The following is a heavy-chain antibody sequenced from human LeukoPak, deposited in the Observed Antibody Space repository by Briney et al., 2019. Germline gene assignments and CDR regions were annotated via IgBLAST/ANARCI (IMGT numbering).Heavy chain of an antibody. Sequence: GGSLRLSCAASGFTLSSYSMNWVRQAPGKGLEWVSYISSGSSVIYHADSVKGRLTISRDNAKNSLYLQMNSLTDDDTAVYYCGRGIRGYSSTWFVDYWGQGTLVTVSS. J-gene: IGHJ4*02. CDR3: GRGIRGYSSTWFVDY. CDR2: ISSGSSVI. CDR1: GFTLSSYS. V-gene: IGHV3-48*02. D-gene: IGHD6-13*01.